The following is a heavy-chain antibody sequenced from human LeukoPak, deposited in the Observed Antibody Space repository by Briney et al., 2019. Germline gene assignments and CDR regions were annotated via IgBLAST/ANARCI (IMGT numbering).Heavy chain of an antibody. CDR1: GGSFSGYY. CDR3: ARRRLRYFDWLEGDYYYYYMDV. D-gene: IGHD3-9*01. J-gene: IGHJ6*03. CDR2: INHSGST. V-gene: IGHV4-34*01. Sequence: SETLSLTCAVYGGSFSGYYWSWIRQPPGKGLEWIGEINHSGSTNYNPSLKSRVTMSVDTSKNQFSLKLSSVTAADTAVYYCARRRLRYFDWLEGDYYYYYMDVWGKGTTVTISS.